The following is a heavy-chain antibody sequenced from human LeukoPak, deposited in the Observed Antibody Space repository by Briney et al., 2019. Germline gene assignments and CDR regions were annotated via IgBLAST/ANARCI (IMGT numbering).Heavy chain of an antibody. CDR2: IYPGDSDT. V-gene: IGHV5-51*01. CDR1: GYSFTSYW. Sequence: GESLKISCKGSGYSFTSYWIGWVRQMPGKGLEWMGIIYPGDSDTRYSPPFQGQVTISADKSISTAYLQWSSLKASDTAMYYCASRYYDILTGHDALDIWGQGTMVTVSS. D-gene: IGHD3-9*01. CDR3: ASRYYDILTGHDALDI. J-gene: IGHJ3*02.